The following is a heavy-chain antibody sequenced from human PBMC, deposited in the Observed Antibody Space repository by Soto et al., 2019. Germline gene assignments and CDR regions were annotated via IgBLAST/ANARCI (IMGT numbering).Heavy chain of an antibody. CDR3: ARLNYDILTGYSFDY. V-gene: IGHV4-39*01. CDR1: GGSISSSSYY. D-gene: IGHD3-9*01. Sequence: QLQLQESGPGLVKPSETLSLTCTVSGGSISSSSYYWGWIRQPPGKGLEWIGSIYYSGSTYYNPSLKSRVTISVDTSMHQYSLKLSSVTAADTAVYYCARLNYDILTGYSFDYWGQGPLVTVSS. J-gene: IGHJ4*02. CDR2: IYYSGST.